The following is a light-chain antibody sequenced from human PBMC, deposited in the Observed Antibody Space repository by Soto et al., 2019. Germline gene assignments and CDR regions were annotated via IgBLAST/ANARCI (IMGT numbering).Light chain of an antibody. CDR3: QHYNSYSEA. V-gene: IGKV1-5*03. J-gene: IGKJ1*01. Sequence: DIHMPQSPSTLSGSVGDAVTITCWASQTISSWLAWYQQKPGKAPKLLIYKASTLKSGVPSRFSGSGSGTEFTLTISSLQPDDFATYYCQHYNSYSEAFGQGTKVDIK. CDR1: QTISSW. CDR2: KAS.